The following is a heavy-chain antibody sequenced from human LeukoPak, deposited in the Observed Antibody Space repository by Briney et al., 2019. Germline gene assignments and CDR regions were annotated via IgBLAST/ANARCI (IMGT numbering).Heavy chain of an antibody. V-gene: IGHV1-18*01. J-gene: IGHJ3*02. Sequence: ASMKVSCKASGYTFIRYGITWVRQAPGQGLEWMGWITAYDGNTNFAQNFQARVTMTTDTSTNTAYMELRSLRSDDTAVYYCARQSFIAGDNWNYVLNGDDALDIWGQGTMVTVSS. CDR1: GYTFIRYG. CDR2: ITAYDGNT. CDR3: ARQSFIAGDNWNYVLNGDDALDI. D-gene: IGHD1-7*01.